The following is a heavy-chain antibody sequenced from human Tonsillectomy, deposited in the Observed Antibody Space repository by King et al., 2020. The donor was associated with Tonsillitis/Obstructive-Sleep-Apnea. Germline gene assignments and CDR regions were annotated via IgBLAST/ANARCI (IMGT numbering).Heavy chain of an antibody. CDR1: GFTFSTYG. D-gene: IGHD3-10*01. CDR3: ATDWGGGSGSYAPGFDY. CDR2: IWYDGSNK. Sequence: QLVQSGGGVVQPGRSLRLSCAASGFTFSTYGMHWVRQAPGKGLEWVAVIWYDGSNKYYADSVKGRFTISRDNSQNTLYLQMISLRAEDTAVYYCATDWGGGSGSYAPGFDYWGQGTLVTVSS. V-gene: IGHV3-33*01. J-gene: IGHJ4*02.